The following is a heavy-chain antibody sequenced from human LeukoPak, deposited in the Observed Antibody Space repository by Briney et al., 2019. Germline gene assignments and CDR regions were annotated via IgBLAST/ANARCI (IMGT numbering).Heavy chain of an antibody. Sequence: PGGSLRLSCAASGFTFSSYGMHWVRQAPGKGLEWVAVISYDGSNKYYADSVKGRFTISRDNSKNTLYLQMNSLRAEDTAVYYCANHNSSGWYSSLDAFDIWGQGTMVTVSS. D-gene: IGHD6-19*01. V-gene: IGHV3-30*18. CDR1: GFTFSSYG. CDR2: ISYDGSNK. CDR3: ANHNSSGWYSSLDAFDI. J-gene: IGHJ3*02.